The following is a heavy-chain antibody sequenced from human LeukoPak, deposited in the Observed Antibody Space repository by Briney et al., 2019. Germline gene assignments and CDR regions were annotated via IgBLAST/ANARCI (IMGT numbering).Heavy chain of an antibody. J-gene: IGHJ4*02. CDR1: GFTFSSYA. CDR2: ISGSGGST. Sequence: GGSLRLSCAASGFTFSSYAMSWVRQAPGKGLEWVSAISGSGGSTYYADSVKGRFTISRDNSKNTLYLQMNSLRAEDTAVYYCAKGLPDYYDSSGYPLFDYWGQGTLVTVSS. V-gene: IGHV3-23*01. D-gene: IGHD3-22*01. CDR3: AKGLPDYYDSSGYPLFDY.